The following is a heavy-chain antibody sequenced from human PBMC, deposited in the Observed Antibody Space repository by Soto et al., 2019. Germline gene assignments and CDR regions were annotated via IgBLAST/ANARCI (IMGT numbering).Heavy chain of an antibody. V-gene: IGHV4-30-4*01. Sequence: SSETLSLTCTVSGGSIRSDYYHWTWIRQAPGKGLEWIGYIHYSGSVHYNPSLQSRLTMSVDTSKNLFSLNLSSVTAADTAVYFCAREDDGGDRDYYGLDVWGQGTTVTVSS. J-gene: IGHJ6*02. CDR1: GGSIRSDYYH. D-gene: IGHD2-21*02. CDR2: IHYSGSV. CDR3: AREDDGGDRDYYGLDV.